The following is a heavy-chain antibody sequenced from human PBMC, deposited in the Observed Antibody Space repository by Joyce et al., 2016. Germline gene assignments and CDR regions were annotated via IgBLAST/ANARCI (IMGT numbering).Heavy chain of an antibody. V-gene: IGHV4-34*01. Sequence: QVQLQQWGAGLLKPSETLSLTCAVYSGSFSGYYWSWIRQPPGKGLEWTREINHSGSTNNNPALKRRVTISVDTSKNHFSLKLTSVTSADTALYYCARRGSYYDSSGYYSVFDYWGQGTLVTVSS. CDR1: SGSFSGYY. CDR2: INHSGST. J-gene: IGHJ4*02. D-gene: IGHD3-22*01. CDR3: ARRGSYYDSSGYYSVFDY.